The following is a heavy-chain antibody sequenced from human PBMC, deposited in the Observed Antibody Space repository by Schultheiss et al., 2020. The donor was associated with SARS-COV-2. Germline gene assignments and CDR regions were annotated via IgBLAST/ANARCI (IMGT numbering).Heavy chain of an antibody. J-gene: IGHJ3*02. CDR1: GFTVSSNY. Sequence: GGSLRLSCAASGFTVSSNYMSWVRQAPGKGLEWVSAISGSGGSTYYADSVKGRFTISRDNSKNTLYLQMNSLRAEDTAVYYCAKDRGYVLDDAFDIWGQGTMVTVSS. D-gene: IGHD5-12*01. CDR3: AKDRGYVLDDAFDI. V-gene: IGHV3-23*01. CDR2: ISGSGGST.